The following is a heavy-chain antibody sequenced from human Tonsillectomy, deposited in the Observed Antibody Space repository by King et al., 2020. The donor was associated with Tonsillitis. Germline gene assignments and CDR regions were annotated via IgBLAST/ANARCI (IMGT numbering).Heavy chain of an antibody. V-gene: IGHV1-18*01. CDR1: GYSFTKYG. J-gene: IGHJ4*02. D-gene: IGHD5-24*01. CDR2: VSTYSGNA. CDR3: ARDKVDGEFDY. Sequence: VQLVESGAEVKKPGASVKVSCKTSGYSFTKYGLSWVRQAPGQRLECMGWVSTYSGNANYARKFRDRVTMTTDTSTTTAYMELRSLRSDDTAVYYCARDKVDGEFDYWGQGTLVTVSS.